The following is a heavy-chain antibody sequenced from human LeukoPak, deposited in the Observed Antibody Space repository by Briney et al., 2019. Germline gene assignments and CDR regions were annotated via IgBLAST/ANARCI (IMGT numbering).Heavy chain of an antibody. CDR2: INHSGST. CDR1: GGSFSGYY. J-gene: IGHJ5*02. CDR3: ARDPSGWTRNWFDR. D-gene: IGHD6-19*01. Sequence: KPSETLSLTCAVYGGSFSGYYWSWIRQPPGKGLGWIGEINHSGSTNYNPSLKSRVTISVDTSKNQFSLKLSSVTAADTAVYYCARDPSGWTRNWFDRWGQGTLVRVSS. V-gene: IGHV4-34*01.